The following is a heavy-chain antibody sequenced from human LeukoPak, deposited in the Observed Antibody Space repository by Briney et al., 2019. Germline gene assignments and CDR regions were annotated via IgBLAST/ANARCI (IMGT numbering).Heavy chain of an antibody. CDR2: ISYSGST. D-gene: IGHD1-26*01. CDR1: GVSISTYS. V-gene: IGHV4-59*01. Sequence: SETLSLTCTVSGVSISTYSWSWIRQPPGKGLEWIGYISYSGSTSYNPSLRSRVTISVDTSKNQFSLKLSSVTAADTAVYYCTTDGNFDLWGRGTLVTVSS. J-gene: IGHJ2*01. CDR3: TTDGNFDL.